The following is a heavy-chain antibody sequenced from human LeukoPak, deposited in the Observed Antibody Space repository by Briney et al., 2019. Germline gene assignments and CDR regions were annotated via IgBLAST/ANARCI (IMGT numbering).Heavy chain of an antibody. V-gene: IGHV4-34*01. Sequence: SETLSLTCAVYGGSFSGYYWSWIRQPPGKGLEWIGEINHSGSTNYNPSLKSRVTMSVDTSKNQFSLKLSSVTAADTAVYYCARSRSSLYYFDYWGQGTLVTVSS. J-gene: IGHJ4*02. CDR3: ARSRSSLYYFDY. CDR1: GGSFSGYY. D-gene: IGHD6-6*01. CDR2: INHSGST.